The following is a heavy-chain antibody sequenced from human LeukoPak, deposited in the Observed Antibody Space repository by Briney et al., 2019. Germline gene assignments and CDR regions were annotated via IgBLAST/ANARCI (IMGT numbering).Heavy chain of an antibody. CDR1: GDSVSSNSAT. Sequence: SQTLSLTCAISGDSVSSNSATWNWIRQSPSRGLEWLGRTYYRSKWYNDYAVSVKSRIAINPDTSKNQFPLQLNSVTPEDTAVYYCARGAPVAATRGMDVWGQGTTVTVTS. J-gene: IGHJ6*02. D-gene: IGHD6-19*01. CDR2: TYYRSKWYN. CDR3: ARGAPVAATRGMDV. V-gene: IGHV6-1*01.